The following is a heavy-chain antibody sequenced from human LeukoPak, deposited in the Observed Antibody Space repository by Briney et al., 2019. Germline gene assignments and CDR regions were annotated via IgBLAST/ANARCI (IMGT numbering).Heavy chain of an antibody. CDR1: GGSISSYY. CDR2: IYYSGST. Sequence: PSETLSFTCTVSGGSISSYYWSWIRQPPGKGLKWIGYIYYSGSTNYNPSLKSRVTISVDTSKNQFSLKLRSVTAADTAVYYCAVLLAGVSDGFDNAFDIWGQGTMVTVSS. J-gene: IGHJ3*02. CDR3: AVLLAGVSDGFDNAFDI. D-gene: IGHD5-24*01. V-gene: IGHV4-59*12.